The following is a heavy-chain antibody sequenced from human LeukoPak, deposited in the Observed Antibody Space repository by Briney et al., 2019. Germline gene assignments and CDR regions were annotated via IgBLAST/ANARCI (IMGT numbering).Heavy chain of an antibody. Sequence: KSSETLSLTCAVYGVSFSGYYWSWIRQPPGKGLEWIGEINHSGSTNYNPSLKSRVTISVDTSKNQFSLKLSSVTAADTAVYYCARRSGSYLGYWGQGTLVTVSS. CDR1: GVSFSGYY. CDR3: ARRSGSYLGY. D-gene: IGHD1-26*01. CDR2: INHSGST. V-gene: IGHV4-34*01. J-gene: IGHJ4*02.